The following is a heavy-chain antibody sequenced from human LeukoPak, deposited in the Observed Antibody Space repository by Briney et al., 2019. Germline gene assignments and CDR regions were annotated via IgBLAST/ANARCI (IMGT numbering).Heavy chain of an antibody. V-gene: IGHV4-34*01. CDR2: INHSGST. CDR1: GGSFSGYY. D-gene: IGHD3-9*01. J-gene: IGHJ4*02. CDR3: ARGGIGLRYFPKFDY. Sequence: PSETLSLTCAVYGGSFSGYYWSWIRQPPGKGLEWIGEINHSGSTNYNPSLKSRVTISVDTSKNQFSLKLSSVTAADTAVYYCARGGIGLRYFPKFDYWGQGTLVTVSS.